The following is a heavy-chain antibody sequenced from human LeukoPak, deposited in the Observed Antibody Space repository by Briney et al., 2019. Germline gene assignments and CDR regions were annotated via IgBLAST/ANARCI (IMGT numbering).Heavy chain of an antibody. CDR2: INPNSGGT. CDR1: GYTFTGYY. CDR3: ARVLDYDSSGDY. Sequence: ASVNVSCKASGYTFTGYYMHWVRQAPGQGLEWMGWINPNSGGTKYAQKFQGRVTMTRDTSISTAYMELSRLRSDDTAVYYCARVLDYDSSGDYWGQGTLVTVSS. V-gene: IGHV1-2*02. D-gene: IGHD3-22*01. J-gene: IGHJ4*02.